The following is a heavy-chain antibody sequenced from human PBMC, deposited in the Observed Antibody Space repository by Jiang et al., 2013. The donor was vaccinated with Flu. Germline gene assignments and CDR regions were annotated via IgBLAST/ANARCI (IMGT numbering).Heavy chain of an antibody. V-gene: IGHV1-69*04. CDR1: GGTFTTLV. CDR2: IIPILGVT. Sequence: AEVKKPGSSVKVSCKTSGGTFTTLVISWVRQAPGQGLEWMGGIIPILGVTNYAQKFQGRVTLTADKSTSTTYMELSSLRSDDTAVYYCTQTSHCSSTSCYVFDYWGQGTLVTISS. J-gene: IGHJ4*02. CDR3: TQTSHCSSTSCYVFDY. D-gene: IGHD2-2*01.